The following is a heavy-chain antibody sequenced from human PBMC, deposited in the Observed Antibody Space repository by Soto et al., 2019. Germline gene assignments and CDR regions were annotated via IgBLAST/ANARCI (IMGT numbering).Heavy chain of an antibody. CDR2: ISGSGGST. J-gene: IGHJ4*02. CDR1: GFTFSSYA. V-gene: IGHV3-23*01. Sequence: GESLKISCAASGFTFSSYAMSWVRQAPGKGLEWVSAISGSGGSTYYADSVKGRFTISRDNSKNTLYLQMNSLRAEDTAVYYCAKMVAAREFDYWGQGTLVTVSS. CDR3: AKMVAAREFDY. D-gene: IGHD6-6*01.